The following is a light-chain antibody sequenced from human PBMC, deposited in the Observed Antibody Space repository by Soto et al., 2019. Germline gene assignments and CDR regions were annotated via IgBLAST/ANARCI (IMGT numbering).Light chain of an antibody. CDR2: EVS. CDR3: SSYTTSSLVV. CDR1: SSDVGGYNY. Sequence: QSVLTQPASVSGSPGQSITISCTGTSSDVGGYNYVSWYQQHPGKAPKLMIYEVSNRPSGVSYRFSGSKSGNTASLTISGLQAEDEGDYYCSSYTTSSLVVFGGGTKLTVL. J-gene: IGLJ2*01. V-gene: IGLV2-14*01.